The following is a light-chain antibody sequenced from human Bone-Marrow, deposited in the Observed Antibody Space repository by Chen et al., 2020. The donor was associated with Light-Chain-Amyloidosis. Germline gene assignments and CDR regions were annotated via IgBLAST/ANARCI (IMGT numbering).Light chain of an antibody. CDR3: QSYQGSSQGV. CDR2: EDD. J-gene: IGLJ3*02. V-gene: IGLV6-57*01. Sequence: NFMLTQPHSVSESPGKTVIISCTRSSGSIATNYVQWYQQRPGSSPTTVIYEDDQRPSGVRDRFSGSIDRSSNSPSLTISGLKTEDEADYYCQSYQGSSQGVFGGGTKLTVL. CDR1: SGSIATNY.